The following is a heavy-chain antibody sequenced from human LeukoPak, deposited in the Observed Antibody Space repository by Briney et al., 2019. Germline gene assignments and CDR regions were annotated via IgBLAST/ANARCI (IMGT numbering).Heavy chain of an antibody. CDR2: GKSKTNGGTT. V-gene: IGHV3-15*01. J-gene: IGHJ5*02. CDR1: GFTFSNGW. CDR3: STRGFDP. Sequence: GGSLRLSCAASGFTFSNGWMSWVRQAPGKGLEWVGRGKSKTNGGTTDYAAPVKGRFTISRDDSKNTVYPQMNSLKTEDTAVYYCSTRGFDPWGQGTLVTVSS.